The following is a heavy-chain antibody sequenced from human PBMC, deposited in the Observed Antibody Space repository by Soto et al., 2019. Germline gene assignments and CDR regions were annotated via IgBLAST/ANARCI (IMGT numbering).Heavy chain of an antibody. CDR3: ARASSGYYDTWFDP. J-gene: IGHJ5*02. V-gene: IGHV3-21*01. D-gene: IGHD3-22*01. Sequence: GGSLVLSCGSSGFTFSISSMSWVRQAPGKGLDWVSSISSSSSYIYYADSVKGRFTISRDNSKNALYLQMKRLRAEDTAVYYCARASSGYYDTWFDPWGQGTLVTVSS. CDR2: ISSSSSYI. CDR1: GFTFSISS.